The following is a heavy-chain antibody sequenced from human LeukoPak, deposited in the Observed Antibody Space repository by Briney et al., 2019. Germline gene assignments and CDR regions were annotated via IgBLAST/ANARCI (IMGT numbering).Heavy chain of an antibody. J-gene: IGHJ4*02. CDR2: IKQDASEK. D-gene: IGHD3-22*01. CDR1: GFTFSSYW. CDR3: ARQHTHYYYDSSGYYYPSYPFDY. V-gene: IGHV3-7*05. Sequence: PGGSLRLSCAASGFTFSSYWMSWVRQAPGKGLEWVANIKQDASEKYYVASVKGRFTISRDNSKNTLYLQMNSLRAEDTAVYYCARQHTHYYYDSSGYYYPSYPFDYWGQGTLVTVSS.